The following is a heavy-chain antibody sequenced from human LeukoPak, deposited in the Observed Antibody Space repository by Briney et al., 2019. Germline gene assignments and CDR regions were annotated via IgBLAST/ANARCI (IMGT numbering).Heavy chain of an antibody. V-gene: IGHV1-69*06. Sequence: ASVKVSCKASGGTFNSYAISWVRQAPGQGLEWMGGIIPIFGTANYAQKFRGRVTITADKSTSTAYMELSSLRSEDTAVYYCARATGYSGYDLVSSFDYWGQGTLGTVSS. CDR1: GGTFNSYA. J-gene: IGHJ4*02. CDR3: ARATGYSGYDLVSSFDY. D-gene: IGHD5-12*01. CDR2: IIPIFGTA.